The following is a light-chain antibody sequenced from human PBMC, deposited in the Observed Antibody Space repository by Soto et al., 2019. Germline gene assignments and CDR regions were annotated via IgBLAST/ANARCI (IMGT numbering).Light chain of an antibody. CDR3: QQYNSYPLT. CDR1: QSISSW. J-gene: IGKJ4*01. V-gene: IGKV1-5*03. CDR2: KAS. Sequence: DIQMTQSPSTLSASVGDRVTIPCRASQSISSWLAWYQQKPGKAPKLLIYKASSLESGVQSRFSGSGSGTEFTLTISSLQPDDFATYYCQQYNSYPLTFGGGTKVEIK.